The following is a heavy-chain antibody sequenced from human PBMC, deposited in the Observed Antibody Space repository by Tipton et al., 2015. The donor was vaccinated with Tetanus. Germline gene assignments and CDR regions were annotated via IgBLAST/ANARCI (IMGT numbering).Heavy chain of an antibody. CDR1: GYTFTGNY. CDR3: ARATANSAFDF. Sequence: QLVQSGAEVKKPGASVKVSCTASGYTFTGNYIHWVRQVPGQRLEWMAWINPNSGGTDFARKFQGRVTATRDTSISTAYMELSGLRSDDTAVYFCARATANSAFDFWGQGTRVIVSS. V-gene: IGHV1-2*02. D-gene: IGHD2-21*02. CDR2: INPNSGGT. J-gene: IGHJ4*02.